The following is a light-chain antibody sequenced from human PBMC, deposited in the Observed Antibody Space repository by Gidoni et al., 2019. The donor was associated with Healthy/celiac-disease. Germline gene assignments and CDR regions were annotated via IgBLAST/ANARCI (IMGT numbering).Light chain of an antibody. CDR1: SLRSYY. V-gene: IGLV3-19*01. Sequence: SSELTQDPAVSVALGQTVRITCQGDSLRSYYASWYQPKPGQAPVLVIYGKNHRPSGIPDRFSGSSSGNTASLTITGAQAEDEADYYCNSRDSSGNHVVFGGGTKLTVL. J-gene: IGLJ2*01. CDR3: NSRDSSGNHVV. CDR2: GKN.